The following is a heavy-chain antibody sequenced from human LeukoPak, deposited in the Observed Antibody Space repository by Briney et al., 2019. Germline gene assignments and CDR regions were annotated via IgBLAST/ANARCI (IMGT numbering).Heavy chain of an antibody. CDR2: ISAYNGNT. D-gene: IGHD4-17*01. CDR3: ARDRGDYSDHGWFDP. V-gene: IGHV1-18*01. CDR1: GYTFTSYG. Sequence: ASVKVSCKASGYTFTSYGISWVRQAPGQGLEWMGWISAYNGNTNYAQKLQGRVTMTTDTSTSTAYMELRSLRSDDTAVYYCARDRGDYSDHGWFDPWGQGTLVTVSS. J-gene: IGHJ5*02.